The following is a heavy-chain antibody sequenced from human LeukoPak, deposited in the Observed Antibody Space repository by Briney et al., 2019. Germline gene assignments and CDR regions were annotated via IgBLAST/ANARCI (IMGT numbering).Heavy chain of an antibody. Sequence: GRSLRLSLAPSAFTSRISSMNWVRHPQGRGLGWVSSISSSSSYTYYADSVKGRFTSSRDNAKNSLNLQMNSLRGEDTAVYYCARYHGSGYYFFNYWGQGTLVTVSS. D-gene: IGHD3-22*01. J-gene: IGHJ4*02. CDR2: ISSSSSYT. CDR1: AFTSRISS. V-gene: IGHV3-21*01. CDR3: ARYHGSGYYFFNY.